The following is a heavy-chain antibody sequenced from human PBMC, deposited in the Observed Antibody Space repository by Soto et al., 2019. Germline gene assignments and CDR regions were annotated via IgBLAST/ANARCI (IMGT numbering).Heavy chain of an antibody. CDR3: AREGPPIRAHNPPEYFQH. V-gene: IGHV4-39*02. CDR1: GDSISTRSNY. CDR2: IYYTGGT. J-gene: IGHJ1*01. Sequence: SETLSLTCTVSGDSISTRSNYWAWIRQPPGKGLEWIGSIYYTGGTYYNPSHKSRVTLFLDTSKNQLSLNLNSVTAADTAVYYCAREGPPIRAHNPPEYFQHWGQGTPVTVSS.